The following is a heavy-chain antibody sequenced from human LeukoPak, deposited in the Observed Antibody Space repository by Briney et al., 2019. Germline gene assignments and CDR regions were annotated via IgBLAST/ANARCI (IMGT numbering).Heavy chain of an antibody. CDR1: GVSINNYY. CDR3: ARPGVEDAFDI. D-gene: IGHD7-27*01. J-gene: IGHJ3*02. CDR2: IYYSGST. Sequence: SETLSLTCTVSGVSINNYYWNWIRQPPGKGLEWIGYIYYSGSTKYNPSLKGRVTISVDTSKNQFSLKLTSVTAADTAVYYCARPGVEDAFDIWGQGTMVTVSS. V-gene: IGHV4-59*01.